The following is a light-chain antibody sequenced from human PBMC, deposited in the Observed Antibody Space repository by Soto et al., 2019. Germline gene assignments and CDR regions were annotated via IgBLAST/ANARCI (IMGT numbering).Light chain of an antibody. V-gene: IGKV1-5*01. CDR1: QGISNW. CDR2: AAS. J-gene: IGKJ1*01. Sequence: MSSSLVYRVTITCRASQGISNWLAWYQQKPGKAPKLLIYAASSLQSGVPSRFRGSGSGTEFTLTITSLQPDDFATYYCQQFNSYSRTFGQGTKVDI. CDR3: QQFNSYSRT.